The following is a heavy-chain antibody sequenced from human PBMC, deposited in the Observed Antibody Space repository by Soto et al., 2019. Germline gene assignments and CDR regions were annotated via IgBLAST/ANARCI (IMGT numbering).Heavy chain of an antibody. CDR2: ISSDGSST. V-gene: IGHV3-74*01. Sequence: PXGSLRLSCQASGFTFTKYWMQWVRQAPGKGLVRVSLISSDGSSTNHADSVKGRFTISRDNAKNTLYLQMSSLRAVDSAVYYCARSQDLLDDVFDVWGQGTVVTVSS. J-gene: IGHJ3*01. CDR1: GFTFTKYW. CDR3: ARSQDLLDDVFDV. D-gene: IGHD3-3*01.